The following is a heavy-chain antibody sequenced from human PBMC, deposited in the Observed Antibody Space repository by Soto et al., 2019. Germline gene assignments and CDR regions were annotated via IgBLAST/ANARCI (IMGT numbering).Heavy chain of an antibody. V-gene: IGHV4-39*01. CDR1: GGSISSYY. D-gene: IGHD6-19*01. CDR3: TDRRGQWLPRD. J-gene: IGHJ4*02. Sequence: SETLSLTCTVSGGSISSYYWGWIRQPPGKGLEWIGRIYYSGSTYYNPSLKSRVTISVDTSKNQFSLKLSSVTAADTAVYYCTDRRGQWLPRDWGRGIIVTVSS. CDR2: IYYSGST.